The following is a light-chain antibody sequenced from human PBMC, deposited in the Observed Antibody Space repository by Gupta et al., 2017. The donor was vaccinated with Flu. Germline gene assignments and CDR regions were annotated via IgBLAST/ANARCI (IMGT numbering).Light chain of an antibody. Sequence: QSALTQPASVSASPGQSITISCTGTSSDIGGYNSVSWYQQHPGKAPKLMIFEVSNRLSGVSYRFSGSKSGNTASLTISGLQAEDEATYYCSSYQSSYTNWVFGGGTKLTVL. CDR1: SSDIGGYNS. V-gene: IGLV2-14*01. CDR3: SSYQSSYTNWV. CDR2: EVS. J-gene: IGLJ3*02.